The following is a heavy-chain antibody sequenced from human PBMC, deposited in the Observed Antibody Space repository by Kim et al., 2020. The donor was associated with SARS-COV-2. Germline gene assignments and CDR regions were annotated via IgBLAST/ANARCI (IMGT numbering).Heavy chain of an antibody. CDR3: MGSSPLDY. J-gene: IGHJ4*02. Sequence: SGSTYYNPSLKSRVTISVDTSKNQFSLKLSSVTAADTAVYYCMGSSPLDYWGQGTLVTVSS. CDR2: SGST. V-gene: IGHV4-39*01. D-gene: IGHD2-2*01.